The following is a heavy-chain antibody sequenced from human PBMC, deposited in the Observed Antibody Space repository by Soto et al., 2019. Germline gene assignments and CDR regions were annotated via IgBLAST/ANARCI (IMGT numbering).Heavy chain of an antibody. CDR1: GYTFTNYA. Sequence: ASVKVSCKASGYTFTNYAIHWVRQAPGQRLEWMGWINAGNGKTKYSQNFQGRVTITRDTSASIVYMEVNSLRSEDTALYYCAGGIGVATTAVYYLASWGQETLVT. V-gene: IGHV1-3*01. CDR2: INAGNGKT. CDR3: AGGIGVATTAVYYLAS. J-gene: IGHJ5*01. D-gene: IGHD5-12*01.